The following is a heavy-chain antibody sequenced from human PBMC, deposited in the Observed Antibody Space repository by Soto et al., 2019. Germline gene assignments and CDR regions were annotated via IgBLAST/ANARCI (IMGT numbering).Heavy chain of an antibody. CDR2: IVPIISTT. J-gene: IGHJ4*02. Sequence: QVPLVQSGAELKKPGSSVKVSCKTSGSTFNTYAISWVRQAPGQGLEWMGGIVPIISTTYYAQKFEGRVTVTADKSTTTAYMELSSLTADDTAVYYCARGGYSSSWRFDYWGQVTLVTVSS. D-gene: IGHD6-13*01. CDR3: ARGGYSSSWRFDY. CDR1: GSTFNTYA. V-gene: IGHV1-69*06.